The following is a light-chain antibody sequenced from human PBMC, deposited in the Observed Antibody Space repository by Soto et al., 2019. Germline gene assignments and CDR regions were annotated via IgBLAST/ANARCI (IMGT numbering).Light chain of an antibody. Sequence: QAVLAQPPPASRSPGQTVTLSCTGTSRDVGGYNYVSWYQQHPGKAPKLLIYEVTKWPSGVPDRFSGSKSGNTASLTVSGVQAEDGADYYCSSCAGGYNEVFGTGTKVTVL. CDR3: SSCAGGYNEV. CDR2: EVT. CDR1: SRDVGGYNY. J-gene: IGLJ1*01. V-gene: IGLV2-8*01.